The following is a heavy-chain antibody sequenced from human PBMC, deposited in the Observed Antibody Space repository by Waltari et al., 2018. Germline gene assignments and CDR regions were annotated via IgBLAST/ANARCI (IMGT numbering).Heavy chain of an antibody. Sequence: QVQLQQWGAGLLKPSETLSLTCAVYGGSFSGYYWSWIRQPPGQGLEWIGEINHSGSTNYNPSLKSRVTISVDTSKNQFSLKLSSVTAADTAVYYCARVNGCCSGGSCYPQYIDYWGQGTLVTVSS. D-gene: IGHD2-15*01. CDR1: GGSFSGYY. V-gene: IGHV4-34*01. CDR3: ARVNGCCSGGSCYPQYIDY. CDR2: INHSGST. J-gene: IGHJ4*02.